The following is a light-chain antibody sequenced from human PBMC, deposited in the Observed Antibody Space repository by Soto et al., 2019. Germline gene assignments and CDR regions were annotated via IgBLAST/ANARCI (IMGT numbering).Light chain of an antibody. Sequence: QSVLTQPPSASGTPGQRVNISCPGSSSNIGSNYVYWYRQFPGTAPKLLIQRNNQRPSGVPARFSGSKSGTSASLAISGLRSEDEADYYCGGWDDSLSGPVFXGGTKVTVL. CDR1: SSNIGSNY. CDR2: RNN. J-gene: IGLJ2*01. CDR3: GGWDDSLSGPV. V-gene: IGLV1-47*01.